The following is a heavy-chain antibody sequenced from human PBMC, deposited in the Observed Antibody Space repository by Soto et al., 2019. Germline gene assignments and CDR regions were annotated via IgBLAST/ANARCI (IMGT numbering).Heavy chain of an antibody. CDR2: ISAYNGNT. V-gene: IGHV1-18*04. CDR1: GYTFTSYG. Sequence: GASVKVSCKASGYTFTSYGISWVRQAPGQGLEWMGWISAYNGNTNYAQKLQGRVTMTTDTSTSTAYMELRSLRSDDTAVYYCATFTSYGYYYYYGMDVWGQGTTVTVYS. CDR3: ATFTSYGYYYYYGMDV. J-gene: IGHJ6*02. D-gene: IGHD5-18*01.